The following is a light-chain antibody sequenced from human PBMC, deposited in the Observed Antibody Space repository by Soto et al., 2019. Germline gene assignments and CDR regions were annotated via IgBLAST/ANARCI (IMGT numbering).Light chain of an antibody. CDR3: QQRNNWPPSIT. Sequence: EIVLTQSPSTLSFSPFEIATLSCSSIQSVGGHLAWYQQKPGQAPRLLIYDASDRATGIPARFSGSGSETDFTLTISSLEPDDFAVYYCQQRNNWPPSITFGQGTRLEIK. J-gene: IGKJ5*01. V-gene: IGKV3-11*01. CDR1: QSVGGH. CDR2: DAS.